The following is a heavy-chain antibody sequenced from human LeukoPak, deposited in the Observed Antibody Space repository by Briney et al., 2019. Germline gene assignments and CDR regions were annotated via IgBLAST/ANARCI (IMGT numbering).Heavy chain of an antibody. D-gene: IGHD6-19*01. CDR2: ISSRSSTI. J-gene: IGHJ4*02. Sequence: PGGSLRLSCAASGLTFISNSMNWVPQAPRKGLERVSYISSRSSTIYYADSVKGRFTISRDNATNSLYLQMNSLKAEDTGVYYCARGAGSGRNHFDYWGQGTLVTVSS. V-gene: IGHV3-48*01. CDR1: GLTFISNS. CDR3: ARGAGSGRNHFDY.